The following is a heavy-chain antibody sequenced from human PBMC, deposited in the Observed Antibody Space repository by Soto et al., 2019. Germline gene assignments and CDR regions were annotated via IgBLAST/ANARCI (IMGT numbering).Heavy chain of an antibody. V-gene: IGHV3-64*01. J-gene: IGHJ6*03. CDR2: ISGNGGNT. CDR3: TSERRLVTLDYYYYMDV. CDR1: GFTISSYT. Sequence: EVQLVESGGGLVQPGGSLRLSCAASGFTISSYTMHWVRQAPGKGLEYVSGISGNGGNTHHANSVKGRFTISRDNSKNTLYLQMGSLRMEDMAVYYCTSERRLVTLDYYYYMDVWGKGTTVTVSS. D-gene: IGHD2-15*01.